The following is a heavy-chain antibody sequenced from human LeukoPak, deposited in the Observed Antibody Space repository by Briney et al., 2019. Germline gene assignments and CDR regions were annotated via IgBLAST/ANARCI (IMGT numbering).Heavy chain of an antibody. CDR3: ASEDWFRFDY. J-gene: IGHJ4*02. D-gene: IGHD3-10*01. Sequence: PGGSLRLSCAASGFTFSSFAMTWVRQAPGKGLEWVAKIKGDGSAKYYVDSVKGRFTISRDNAKNSLYLQMNSLRAEDTAVYYCASEDWFRFDYWGQGTLVTVSS. V-gene: IGHV3-7*01. CDR2: IKGDGSAK. CDR1: GFTFSSFA.